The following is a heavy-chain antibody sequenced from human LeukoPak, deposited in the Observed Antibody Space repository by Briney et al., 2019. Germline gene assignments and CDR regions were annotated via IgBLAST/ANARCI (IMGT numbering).Heavy chain of an antibody. J-gene: IGHJ4*02. V-gene: IGHV4-38-2*02. Sequence: SETLSLTCTVSGYSISSTYYWGWIRQPPGKGLEWIGSIYYSGSTYYNPSLKSRVTISVDTSKNQFSLKLSSVTAADTAVYYCATGTGYCSSGSCYDYWGQGTLVTVSS. CDR3: ATGTGYCSSGSCYDY. D-gene: IGHD2-15*01. CDR1: GYSISSTYY. CDR2: IYYSGST.